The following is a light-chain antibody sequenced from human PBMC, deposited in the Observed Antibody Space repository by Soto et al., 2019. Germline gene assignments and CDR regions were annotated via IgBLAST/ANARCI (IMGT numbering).Light chain of an antibody. J-gene: IGKJ4*01. CDR2: AAS. CDR1: QGISSY. Sequence: AILMTQSPSSLSASTGDIVTITFRASQGISSYLAFYQQKPGKAPKLLIYAASTSQSGVPSSFSGSVSVTDFTLTISSLQPEDFATYYRQQSYTTPLGFGGGTKVDIK. CDR3: QQSYTTPLG. V-gene: IGKV1-8*01.